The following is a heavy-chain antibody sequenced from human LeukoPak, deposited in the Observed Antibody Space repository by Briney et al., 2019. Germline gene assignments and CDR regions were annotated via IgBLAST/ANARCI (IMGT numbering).Heavy chain of an antibody. J-gene: IGHJ6*04. CDR1: GFTFSSYA. Sequence: GGSLRLSCAASGFTFSSYAMHWVRQAPGKGLEWVAVISYDGSNKYYADSVKGRFTISRDNSKNTLYLQMNSLRAEDTAVYYCARVSTVPDVWGKGTTVTVSS. V-gene: IGHV3-30*04. CDR3: ARVSTVPDV. D-gene: IGHD2-21*02. CDR2: ISYDGSNK.